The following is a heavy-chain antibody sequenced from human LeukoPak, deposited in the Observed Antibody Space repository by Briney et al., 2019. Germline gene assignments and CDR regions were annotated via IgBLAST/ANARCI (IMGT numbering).Heavy chain of an antibody. CDR2: IYTSGST. D-gene: IGHD6-19*01. CDR3: ASLPGGWSYFQH. CDR1: GGSISSGSYY. V-gene: IGHV4-61*02. J-gene: IGHJ1*01. Sequence: PSETLSLTCIVSGGSISSGSYYWSWIRQPAGKGLEWIGRIYTSGSTNYNPSLKSRVTISVDTSKNQFSLKLSSVTAADTAVYYCASLPGGWSYFQHWGQGTLVTVSS.